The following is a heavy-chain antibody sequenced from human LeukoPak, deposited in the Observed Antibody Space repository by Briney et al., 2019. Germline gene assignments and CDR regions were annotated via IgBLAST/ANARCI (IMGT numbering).Heavy chain of an antibody. CDR2: INPNSGDT. V-gene: IGHV1-2*02. CDR1: GYTFTAYY. Sequence: GASVKVSCKPSGYTFTAYYIHLVRQAPGQGLEWMGWINPNSGDTNYAQKFQDRVTMTWDTSVSTAYMELSSLTSDDTAVYYCASKGDGSCDSSLCQGAFDFWGQGSVVTVSS. CDR3: ASKGDGSCDSSLCQGAFDF. D-gene: IGHD2-21*01. J-gene: IGHJ3*01.